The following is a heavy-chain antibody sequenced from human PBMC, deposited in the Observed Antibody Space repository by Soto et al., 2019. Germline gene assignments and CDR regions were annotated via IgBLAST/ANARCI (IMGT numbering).Heavy chain of an antibody. CDR2: SGTT. V-gene: IGHV4-39*01. CDR3: ATYGGDTGRFDY. D-gene: IGHD4-17*01. J-gene: IGHJ4*02. CDR1: GDSISSSRYY. Sequence: SETLSLTCTVSGDSISSSRYYWGWIRQPPGKGLEWVGSGTTYYNPSLRGRVTISVDTSKNQFSLKLSSVTAADTAVYYCATYGGDTGRFDYWGQGILVTVSS.